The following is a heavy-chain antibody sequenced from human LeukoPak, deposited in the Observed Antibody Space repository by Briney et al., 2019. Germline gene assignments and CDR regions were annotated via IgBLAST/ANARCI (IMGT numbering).Heavy chain of an antibody. D-gene: IGHD2-2*01. Sequence: ASVKVSCKASGYTFTSYGISWVRQAPGQGLEWMGWISAYNGNTNYAQKLQGRVTMTEDTSTDTAFMGLSSLKSEDTALYYCATVDVKTYCTNTNCYPRFQRWGQGTLVTVSS. CDR2: ISAYNGNT. J-gene: IGHJ1*01. V-gene: IGHV1-18*01. CDR3: ATVDVKTYCTNTNCYPRFQR. CDR1: GYTFTSYG.